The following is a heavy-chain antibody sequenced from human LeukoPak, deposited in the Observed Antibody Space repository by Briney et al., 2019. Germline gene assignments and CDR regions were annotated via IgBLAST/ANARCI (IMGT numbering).Heavy chain of an antibody. Sequence: ASVKVSCKASAYTFSNYGFNWVRQAPGQGLEWMGWISAYNGNTKYAQKLQGRFTMSTDTSTSTAYMELRSLTSDDTAVYYCARPAYCSSTSCYIFDYWGQGTLVTVSS. J-gene: IGHJ4*02. CDR1: AYTFSNYG. CDR3: ARPAYCSSTSCYIFDY. V-gene: IGHV1-18*01. CDR2: ISAYNGNT. D-gene: IGHD2-2*02.